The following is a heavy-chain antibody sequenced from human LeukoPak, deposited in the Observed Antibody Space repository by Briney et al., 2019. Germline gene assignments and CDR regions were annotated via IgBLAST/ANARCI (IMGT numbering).Heavy chain of an antibody. V-gene: IGHV3-21*01. CDR3: ARIGAGSSRDY. J-gene: IGHJ4*02. CDR2: IVGSSST. CDR1: GFTFSNFA. D-gene: IGHD6-13*01. Sequence: GGSLRLSCAASGFTFSNFAMTWVRQAPGKGLEWVSSIVGSSSTYYADSLKGRFTITRDNAKNSLYLQMNSLRAEDTAVYYCARIGAGSSRDYWGQGTLVTVSS.